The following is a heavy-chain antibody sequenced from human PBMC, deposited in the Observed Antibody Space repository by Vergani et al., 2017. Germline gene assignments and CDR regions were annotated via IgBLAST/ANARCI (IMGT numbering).Heavy chain of an antibody. D-gene: IGHD3-3*01. CDR1: GFTFSSYA. V-gene: IGHV3-23*01. CDR3: AKDRPLYDFWGGGYFDY. CDR2: ISGSGGST. Sequence: EVQLLESGGGLVQPGGSLRLSCAAFGFTFSSYAMSWVRQAPGKGLGWVSAISGSGGSTYYAASVKGLFTISRDNSKNTLYLQMSSLRAEDTAVYYCAKDRPLYDFWGGGYFDYWGQGTLVTVSS. J-gene: IGHJ4*02.